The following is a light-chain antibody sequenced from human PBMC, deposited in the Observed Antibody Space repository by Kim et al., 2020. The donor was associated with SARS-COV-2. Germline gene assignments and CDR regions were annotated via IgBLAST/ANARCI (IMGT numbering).Light chain of an antibody. J-gene: IGKJ4*01. CDR2: GAS. CDR1: QSVSSTY. CDR3: QQYGSSYIT. V-gene: IGKV3-20*01. Sequence: EIVLTQSPGTLSLSPGESATLSCRASQSVSSTYLAWYQQKPGQAPRLLFYGASNRATGIPDRFSGSGSGTDFTLTISRLEPEDFAVFYCQQYGSSYITFGGGTKVEIK.